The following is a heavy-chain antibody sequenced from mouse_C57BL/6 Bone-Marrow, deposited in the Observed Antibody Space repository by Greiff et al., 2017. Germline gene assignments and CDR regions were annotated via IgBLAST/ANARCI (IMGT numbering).Heavy chain of an antibody. J-gene: IGHJ2*01. CDR3: ARRRGWLLRDYFDY. Sequence: EVKLQESGGDLVKPGGSLKLSCAASGFTFSSYGMSWVRQTPDKRLEWVATISSGGSYTYYPDSVKGRFTISRDNAKNTLYLQMSSLKSEDTAMYYCARRRGWLLRDYFDYWGQGTTLTVSS. V-gene: IGHV5-6*02. D-gene: IGHD2-3*01. CDR1: GFTFSSYG. CDR2: ISSGGSYT.